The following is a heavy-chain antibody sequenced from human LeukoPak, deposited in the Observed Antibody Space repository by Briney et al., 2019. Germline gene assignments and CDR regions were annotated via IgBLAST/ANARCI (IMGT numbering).Heavy chain of an antibody. Sequence: SETLSLTCAVYGGSFSGYYWSWIRQPPGKGLEWIGEINHSGNTNYNPSLKSRVTISVDTSKNQFSLKLSSVTAADTAVYYCARARGRVGTRFDPWGQGTLVTVSS. J-gene: IGHJ5*02. CDR3: ARARGRVGTRFDP. CDR2: INHSGNT. D-gene: IGHD1-1*01. V-gene: IGHV4-34*01. CDR1: GGSFSGYY.